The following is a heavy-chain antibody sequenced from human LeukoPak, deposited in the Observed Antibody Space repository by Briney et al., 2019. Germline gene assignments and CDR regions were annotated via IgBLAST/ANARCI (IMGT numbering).Heavy chain of an antibody. J-gene: IGHJ6*03. CDR2: INANNGNT. CDR1: GYSFTTYD. D-gene: IGHD1-7*01. V-gene: IGHV1-18*01. CDR3: ALRITGTNRWYYYYYMGV. Sequence: ASVKVSCEASGYSFTTYDITWVRQAPGQGLEWMGCINANNGNTSYVQKFQGRLTMTTDMSTRTAYMELRSLRSDDTAVYYCALRITGTNRWYYYYYMGVWGKGTTVTVSS.